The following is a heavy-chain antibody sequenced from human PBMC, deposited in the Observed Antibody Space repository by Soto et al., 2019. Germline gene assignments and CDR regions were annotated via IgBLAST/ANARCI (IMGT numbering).Heavy chain of an antibody. CDR2: ITSGGDNL. D-gene: IGHD1-1*01. Sequence: QVQLVESGGDLVKPGGSLRLSCAASGFTFSDHFMSWIRQAPGKGLEWVSYITSGGDNLHYADSVKGRFTISRDNAKNSLYLQMNSLRAEDTAVYYCARVEDVYNLYGIDVWGQGTTVTVSS. CDR3: ARVEDVYNLYGIDV. V-gene: IGHV3-11*01. J-gene: IGHJ6*02. CDR1: GFTFSDHF.